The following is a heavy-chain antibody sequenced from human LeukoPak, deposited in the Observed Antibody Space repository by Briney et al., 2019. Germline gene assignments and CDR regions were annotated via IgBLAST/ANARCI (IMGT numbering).Heavy chain of an antibody. V-gene: IGHV3-30-3*01. CDR3: ATPYTSGWSLYFDN. D-gene: IGHD6-19*01. CDR1: GFTFSSYA. CDR2: ISHDGSNK. J-gene: IGHJ4*02. Sequence: PGGSLRLSCAASGFTFSSYAMHWVRQAPDKGLEWVAVISHDGSNKYYADSLKGRFSISRDNSKNTLYLQMNGLRAEETAMYYCATPYTSGWSLYFDNWGQGTLVTVSS.